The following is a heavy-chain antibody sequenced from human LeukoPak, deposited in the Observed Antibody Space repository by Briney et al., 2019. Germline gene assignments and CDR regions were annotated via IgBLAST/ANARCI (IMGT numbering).Heavy chain of an antibody. J-gene: IGHJ4*02. CDR1: GFTFSSYS. CDR2: ISSSSSYI. Sequence: GGSLRLSCAASGFTFSSYSMNWVRQAPGKGLEWVSSISSSSSYIYYADSVKGRFTISRDNAKNSLYLQMNSLRAEDTAVYYCARVSSGGYDFDYWGQGTLVTVSS. CDR3: ARVSSGGYDFDY. V-gene: IGHV3-21*01. D-gene: IGHD5-12*01.